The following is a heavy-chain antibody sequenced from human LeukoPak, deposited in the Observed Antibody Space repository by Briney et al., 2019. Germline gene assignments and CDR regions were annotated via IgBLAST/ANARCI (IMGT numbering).Heavy chain of an antibody. Sequence: GGSLRLSCAASGFTFSSYGMHWVRQAPGKGLEWVAFIRYDGSNKYSADSVKGRFTISRDNSKNTLYLQMNSLRAEDTAVYYCAKEDVVVQSGYLIDYWGQGTLVAVSS. CDR1: GFTFSSYG. CDR2: IRYDGSNK. CDR3: AKEDVVVQSGYLIDY. V-gene: IGHV3-30*02. D-gene: IGHD2-21*01. J-gene: IGHJ4*02.